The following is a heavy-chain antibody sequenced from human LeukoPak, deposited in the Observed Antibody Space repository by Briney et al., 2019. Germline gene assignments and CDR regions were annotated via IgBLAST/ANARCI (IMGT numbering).Heavy chain of an antibody. CDR2: IIGGAGGT. D-gene: IGHD2-2*01. V-gene: IGHV3-23*01. CDR3: AHGSMYQLDY. J-gene: IGHJ4*02. Sequence: PGGSLRLSCEASGFTFSSYSMSWVRQAPGKGLEWVSGIIGGAGGTYYADSVKGRFTISRDNAKNTLYLQMNSLRAEDTAVYYCAHGSMYQLDYWGQGTLVTVSS. CDR1: GFTFSSYS.